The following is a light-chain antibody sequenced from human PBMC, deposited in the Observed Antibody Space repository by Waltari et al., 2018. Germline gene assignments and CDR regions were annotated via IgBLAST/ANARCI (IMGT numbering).Light chain of an antibody. CDR2: GAS. V-gene: IGKV1-39*01. J-gene: IGKJ4*01. Sequence: DIQMTQSPSSLAASVGDRVTITCRASQSISNYLNWYQQKPGKAPKLLIYGASNLQSGVPSRFSGSGSGADFTLTISSLQPEDFSTYFCQQSSSSLLTFGGGTKVEIK. CDR1: QSISNY. CDR3: QQSSSSLLT.